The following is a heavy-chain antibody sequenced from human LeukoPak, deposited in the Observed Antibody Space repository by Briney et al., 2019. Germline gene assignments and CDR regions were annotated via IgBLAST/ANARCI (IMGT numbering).Heavy chain of an antibody. Sequence: PGGSLRLSCAASGFTFSSCWMHWVRQAPGKGLVWVSRINSDGSSTSYADSVKGRFTISRDNAKNTLYLQMNSLRAEDTAVYYCARDQHGDYVFDYWGQGTLVTVSS. D-gene: IGHD4-17*01. CDR2: INSDGSST. J-gene: IGHJ4*02. CDR3: ARDQHGDYVFDY. CDR1: GFTFSSCW. V-gene: IGHV3-74*01.